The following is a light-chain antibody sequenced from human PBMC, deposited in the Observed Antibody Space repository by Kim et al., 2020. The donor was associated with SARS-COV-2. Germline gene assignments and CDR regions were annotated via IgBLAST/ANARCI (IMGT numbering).Light chain of an antibody. V-gene: IGKV3-11*01. CDR2: DAS. J-gene: IGKJ1*01. CDR3: QHRSDWWT. Sequence: LTLSPGERATLSGRASQSLRSDLAWYQQKPGQAPRLLIYDASNRATGIPARFSGSGSGTDFTLTISSLEPDDFAVYYCQHRSDWWTFGQGTRWISN. CDR1: QSLRSD.